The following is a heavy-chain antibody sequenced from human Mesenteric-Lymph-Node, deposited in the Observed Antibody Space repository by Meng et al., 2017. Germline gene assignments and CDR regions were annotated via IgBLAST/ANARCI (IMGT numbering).Heavy chain of an antibody. Sequence: GGSLRLSCAASGFTFKYYAMSWVRQAPGKGLEWVSTIIASGGTTYYTDSVKGRFTISRDNSKNTLYLQMNSLRAEDTAVYYCAKGRVSDYWGQGTLVTVSS. CDR3: AKGRVSDY. J-gene: IGHJ4*02. CDR1: GFTFKYYA. CDR2: IIASGGTT. V-gene: IGHV3-23*01. D-gene: IGHD6-13*01.